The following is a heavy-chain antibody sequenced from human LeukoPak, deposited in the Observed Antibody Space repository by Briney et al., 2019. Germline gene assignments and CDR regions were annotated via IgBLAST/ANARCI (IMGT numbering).Heavy chain of an antibody. Sequence: GGSLRLSCAASGFTFSSYAMSWVRQAPGKGLEWVSAISATASNTYYADSVKGRFTISRDNSNSTLYLQMNSLRAEDTAVYYCAASGYWGQGTLVTVSS. CDR1: GFTFSSYA. CDR2: ISATASNT. D-gene: IGHD1-26*01. CDR3: AASGY. V-gene: IGHV3-23*01. J-gene: IGHJ4*02.